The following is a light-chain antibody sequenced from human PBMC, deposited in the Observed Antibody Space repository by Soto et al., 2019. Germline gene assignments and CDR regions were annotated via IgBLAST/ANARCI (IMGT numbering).Light chain of an antibody. CDR3: QQYNNWPRT. V-gene: IGKV3-15*01. CDR1: QSVTNN. CDR2: GTS. J-gene: IGKJ1*01. Sequence: EVVFTQSPVTLSLSPGERATLSCRASQSVTNNYLAWYQQRPGLAPRLLIYGTSTRATGIPARFSGSGSGTEFTLTISSLQSEDFAVYYCQQYNNWPRTFGQGTKVDIK.